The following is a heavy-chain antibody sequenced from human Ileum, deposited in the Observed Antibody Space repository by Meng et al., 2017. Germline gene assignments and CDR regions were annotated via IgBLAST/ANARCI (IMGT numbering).Heavy chain of an antibody. D-gene: IGHD5-12*01. J-gene: IGHJ4*02. CDR2: INHSGST. Sequence: SETLSLTCAVYGGSFSGYYWSWIRQPPEKGLEWIGEINHSGSTNYNPSLKSRVTISVDTSKNQFSLKLSSVTAADTAVYYCARGPGYSGYDYWVYWGQGTLVTVSS. CDR3: ARGPGYSGYDYWVY. CDR1: GGSFSGYY. V-gene: IGHV4-34*01.